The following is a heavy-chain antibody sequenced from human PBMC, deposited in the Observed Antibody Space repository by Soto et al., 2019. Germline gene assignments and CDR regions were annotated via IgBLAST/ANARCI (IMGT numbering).Heavy chain of an antibody. CDR3: ATGLLRYYAY. CDR1: GINFSRAW. J-gene: IGHJ4*01. CDR2: IKSKFDGETI. V-gene: IGHV3-15*01. Sequence: GGSLRLSCAASGINFSRAWMSWVRRAPRKGLEWVGRIKSKFDGETIDYAAPVKGRFTISRDDSKNIVYLQMNSLNTEDTAGYYCATGLLRYYAYWGHGTLVTVSS. D-gene: IGHD3-9*01.